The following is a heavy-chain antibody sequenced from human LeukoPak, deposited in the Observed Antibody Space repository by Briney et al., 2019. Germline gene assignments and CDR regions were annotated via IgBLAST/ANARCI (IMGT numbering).Heavy chain of an antibody. Sequence: SETLSLTCTVSGGSISSYYWSWIRQPPGKGLEWIGYIYYSGSTNYNPSLKSRVTISVDTSKNQFSLKLSSVIAADTAVYYCAREVGKQWLVPNYFDYWGQGTPVTVSS. CDR2: IYYSGST. D-gene: IGHD6-19*01. J-gene: IGHJ4*02. V-gene: IGHV4-59*01. CDR1: GGSISSYY. CDR3: AREVGKQWLVPNYFDY.